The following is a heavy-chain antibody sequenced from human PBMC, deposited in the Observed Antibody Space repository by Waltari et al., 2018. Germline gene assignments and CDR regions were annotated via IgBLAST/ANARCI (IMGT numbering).Heavy chain of an antibody. CDR3: ARVRGRSWWDFDY. J-gene: IGHJ4*02. V-gene: IGHV3-53*02. Sequence: EVQLVETGGGLIQPGGSLRLSCAASGFTVSSNYMSCVRQAPGKGLVWVSVIYSGGSTYYADSVKGRFTISRDNSKNTLYLQMNSLRAEDTAVYYCARVRGRSWWDFDYWAREPWSPSPQ. D-gene: IGHD2-8*02. CDR1: GFTVSSNY. CDR2: IYSGGST.